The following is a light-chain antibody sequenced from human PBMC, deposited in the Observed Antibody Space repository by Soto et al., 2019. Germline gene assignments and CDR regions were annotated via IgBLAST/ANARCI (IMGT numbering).Light chain of an antibody. J-gene: IGKJ4*01. CDR1: HSVSSN. V-gene: IGKV3-15*01. Sequence: EIVMTQSPATLSVSPGARATLSCRASHSVSSNLAWYQQKLGQTPRLLIYGASTRATGIPARFSGSRSGTEFTLTISSLQSEDFAVYYCQQYNNLPLTFGGGTKVEIK. CDR3: QQYNNLPLT. CDR2: GAS.